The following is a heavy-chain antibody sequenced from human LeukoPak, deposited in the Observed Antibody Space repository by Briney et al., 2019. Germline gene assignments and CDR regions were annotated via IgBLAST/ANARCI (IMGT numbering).Heavy chain of an antibody. J-gene: IGHJ4*02. D-gene: IGHD3-22*01. CDR1: GFTFSSYA. V-gene: IGHV3-30*04. CDR3: ARSSGYYRGYFDY. Sequence: GRSLRLSCAASGFTFSSYAMHWVRQAPGKGLEWVAVISYDGSNKYYADSVKGRFTISRDNSKNTLYLQMNSLGAEDTAVYYCARSSGYYRGYFDYWGQGTLVTVSS. CDR2: ISYDGSNK.